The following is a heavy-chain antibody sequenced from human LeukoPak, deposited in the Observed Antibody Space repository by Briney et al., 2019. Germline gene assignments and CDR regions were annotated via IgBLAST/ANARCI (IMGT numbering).Heavy chain of an antibody. CDR2: INYGGTT. CDR3: ARWSTTVFDY. J-gene: IGHJ4*02. Sequence: SETLSLTRTVSGGSISTSSYYWGWIRQPPGKGLEWIGSINYGGTTNYNPSLKSRVTIFVDTPKNQFSLKLRSVTAADTAAYYCARWSTTVFDYWGQGTLVTVSS. CDR1: GGSISTSSYY. D-gene: IGHD4-17*01. V-gene: IGHV4-39*01.